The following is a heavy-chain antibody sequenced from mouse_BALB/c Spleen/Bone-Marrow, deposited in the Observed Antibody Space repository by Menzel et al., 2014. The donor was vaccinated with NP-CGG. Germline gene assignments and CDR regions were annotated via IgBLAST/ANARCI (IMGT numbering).Heavy chain of an antibody. CDR2: IWRGGST. J-gene: IGHJ4*01. CDR1: GFSLTNYG. V-gene: IGHV2-5*01. Sequence: QVQLQQSGPGLVQSSQSLSIPCTVSGFSLTNYGVHWVRQSPGKGLEWLGVIWRGGSTDYNAAFMSRLSITRDNSKSXVFFKTNSLQADDTAIYYCAKNRRGTRAMDYWGQGTSVTVSS. D-gene: IGHD3-3*01. CDR3: AKNRRGTRAMDY.